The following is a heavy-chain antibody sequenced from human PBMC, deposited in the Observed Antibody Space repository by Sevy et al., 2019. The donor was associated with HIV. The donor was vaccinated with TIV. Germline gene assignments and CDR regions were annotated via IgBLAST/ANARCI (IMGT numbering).Heavy chain of an antibody. D-gene: IGHD2-21*02. CDR2: ISGSGGST. CDR3: AKMVVTALYYYYYMDV. V-gene: IGHV3-23*01. J-gene: IGHJ6*03. CDR1: GFTFSSYA. Sequence: GGSLRLSCAASGFTFSSYAMSWVRQAPGKGLEWVSAISGSGGSTYYADSVKGRFTISRDNSKNTLYLQMNSLRAEDTAVYYCAKMVVTALYYYYYMDVWGKGTTVTVSS.